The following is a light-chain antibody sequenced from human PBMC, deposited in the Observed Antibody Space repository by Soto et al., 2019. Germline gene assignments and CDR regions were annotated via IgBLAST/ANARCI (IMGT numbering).Light chain of an antibody. CDR2: GAH. J-gene: IGKJ1*01. CDR3: QQYGSSVT. Sequence: EIVLTQSPGTLSLSPGERATLSCRASQSIRSHYLAWYQQKPGQAPRLLISGAHNRAPGIPDRFSGSESGTDFSLRISRLETEDFAVYYWQQYGSSVTFGQGTKVEIK. V-gene: IGKV3-20*01. CDR1: QSIRSHY.